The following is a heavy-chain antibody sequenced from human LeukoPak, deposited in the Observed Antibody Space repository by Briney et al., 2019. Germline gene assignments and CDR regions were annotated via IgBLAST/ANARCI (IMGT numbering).Heavy chain of an antibody. CDR3: ARLRDLGGEYSFDY. V-gene: IGHV5-51*01. D-gene: IGHD3-10*01. J-gene: IGHJ4*02. Sequence: GESLKISCKGSGYSFTTYWIGWVRQMPGKGLEWMGIIYPGDSDTTYSPSFQGQVTISADKSINTAYLQWSSLEASGTAMYYCARLRDLGGEYSFDYWGQGTLVTVSS. CDR2: IYPGDSDT. CDR1: GYSFTTYW.